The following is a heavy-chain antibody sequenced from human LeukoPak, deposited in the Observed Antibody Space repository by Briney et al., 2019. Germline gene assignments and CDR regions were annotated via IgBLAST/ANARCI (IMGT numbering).Heavy chain of an antibody. D-gene: IGHD6-13*01. CDR2: ISTDGST. CDR1: GFTFSTYA. Sequence: GTSLRLSCAVSGFTFSTYAMDWVRQAPGKGLEWVAVISTDGSTHYADSVKGRFTISRDNSKNTLYLQMNSLRVEDTAVYYCVRDTYGSSWAPWFYWGQGSRVTVSS. V-gene: IGHV3-30*04. CDR3: VRDTYGSSWAPWFY. J-gene: IGHJ4*02.